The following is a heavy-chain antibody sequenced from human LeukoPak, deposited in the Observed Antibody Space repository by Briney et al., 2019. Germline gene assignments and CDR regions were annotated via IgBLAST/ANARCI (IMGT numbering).Heavy chain of an antibody. D-gene: IGHD4-17*01. V-gene: IGHV3-23*01. J-gene: IGHJ4*02. CDR3: AKDLDYGDYASGY. Sequence: GASLRLSCAASGFTFSSYAMSWVRQAPGKGLEWVSAISGSGGSTYYADSVKGRFTISRDNSKNTLYLQMNSLRAEGTAVYYCAKDLDYGDYASGYWGQGTLVTVSS. CDR1: GFTFSSYA. CDR2: ISGSGGST.